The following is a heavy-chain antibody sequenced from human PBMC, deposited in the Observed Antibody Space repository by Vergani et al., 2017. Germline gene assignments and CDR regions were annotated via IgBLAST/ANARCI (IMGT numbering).Heavy chain of an antibody. D-gene: IGHD3-10*01. CDR2: IIPIFGTA. CDR1: GGTFSSYT. V-gene: IGHV1-69*01. CDR3: ASYYGSGCYSPGGYNYYGMDV. J-gene: IGHJ6*02. Sequence: QVQLVQSGAGLKKPGSSVKLSCTASGGTFSSYTISWVRQAPGQGLEWMGGIIPIFGTANYAQKFQGRVTITADESTSTDYMELSSLRAEDTAVYYCASYYGSGCYSPGGYNYYGMDVWGQGTMVTVSS.